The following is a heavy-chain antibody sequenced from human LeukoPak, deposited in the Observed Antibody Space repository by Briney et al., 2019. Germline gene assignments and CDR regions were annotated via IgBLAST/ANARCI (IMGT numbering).Heavy chain of an antibody. D-gene: IGHD6-13*01. CDR2: IYTSGST. J-gene: IGHJ4*02. CDR1: GGSISSYY. Sequence: SETLSLTCTVSGGSISSYYWSWIRQPAGKGLEWIVRIYTSGSTDYNPSLKSRVTMSVDTSKNQFSRKLSSVTAADTAVYYCASQYSSSWYLSKYFDYWGQGTLVTVSS. CDR3: ASQYSSSWYLSKYFDY. V-gene: IGHV4-4*07.